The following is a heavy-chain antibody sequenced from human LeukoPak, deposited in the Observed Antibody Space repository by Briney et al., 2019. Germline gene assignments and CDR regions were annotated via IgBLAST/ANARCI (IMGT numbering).Heavy chain of an antibody. CDR3: ASEVVGAAFDY. CDR2: INPNSGGT. D-gene: IGHD1-26*01. J-gene: IGHJ4*02. Sequence: ASVKVSCKASGYTFTGYYMHWVRQAPGQGLEWMGWINPNSGGTNYAQKLQGRVTMTRDTSISTAYMELSGLRSDDTAVYYCASEVVGAAFDYWGQGTLVTVSS. V-gene: IGHV1-2*02. CDR1: GYTFTGYY.